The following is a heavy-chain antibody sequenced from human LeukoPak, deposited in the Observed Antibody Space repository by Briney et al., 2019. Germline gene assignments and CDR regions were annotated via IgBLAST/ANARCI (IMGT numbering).Heavy chain of an antibody. Sequence: SETLSLTCTVSGGSISSSNYYWGWIRQPPGKGLEWIGSIYYSGSTYYNPSLKSRVTISLDTSNNQFSLRLSSITAADTAVYYCARRGDILTGYPDFDYWGQGTLVTVSS. D-gene: IGHD3-9*01. CDR2: IYYSGST. J-gene: IGHJ4*02. CDR1: GGSISSSNYY. V-gene: IGHV4-39*07. CDR3: ARRGDILTGYPDFDY.